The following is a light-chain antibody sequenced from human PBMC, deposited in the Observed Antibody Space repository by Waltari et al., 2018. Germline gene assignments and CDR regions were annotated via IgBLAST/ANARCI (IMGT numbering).Light chain of an antibody. CDR1: SSDIGAYDS. CDR2: HVT. J-gene: IGLJ2*01. CDR3: SSYTPSGTLV. Sequence: QSALTQPVSVSGSLGQSNTISCTGSSSDIGAYDSVSWYQQHPGRAPPLMILHVTERTSGTSIRCSGSKSGNTASLTISGLQTEDEADYYCSSYTPSGTLVYGGETKLTIL. V-gene: IGLV2-14*03.